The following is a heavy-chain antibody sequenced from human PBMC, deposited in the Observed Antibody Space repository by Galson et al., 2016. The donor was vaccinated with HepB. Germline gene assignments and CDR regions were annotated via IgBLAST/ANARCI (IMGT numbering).Heavy chain of an antibody. D-gene: IGHD5-12*01. J-gene: IGHJ4*02. CDR2: IIPSFVTP. Sequence: SVKVSCKASGGIFSSYAISWVRQAPGQGLEWKGGIIPSFVTPTYAQKFQGRVTITADESTSTVSMELSSLKSEDTAVYYCARDLGYSDDLGDSWGQGTLVTVSS. V-gene: IGHV1-69*13. CDR1: GGIFSSYA. CDR3: ARDLGYSDDLGDS.